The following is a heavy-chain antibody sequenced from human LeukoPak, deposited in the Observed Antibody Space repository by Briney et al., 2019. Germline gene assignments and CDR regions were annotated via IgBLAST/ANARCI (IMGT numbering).Heavy chain of an antibody. CDR1: GFTFSSYG. V-gene: IGHV3-33*01. CDR2: IWYDGSNK. D-gene: IGHD3-22*01. J-gene: IGHJ4*02. CDR3: ARALFNDDSIGLTY. Sequence: GGSLRLSCAASGFTFSSYGMHWVRQAPGKGLEWVALIWYDGSNKYYADSVKGRFTISRDNSKNTLYLQMNSLRAEDTAVYYCARALFNDDSIGLTYWGQRTLVTVSS.